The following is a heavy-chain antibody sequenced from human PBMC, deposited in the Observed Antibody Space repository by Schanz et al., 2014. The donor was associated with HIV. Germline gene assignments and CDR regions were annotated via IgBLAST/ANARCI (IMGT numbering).Heavy chain of an antibody. V-gene: IGHV3-30*03. CDR1: GFTFSSYG. D-gene: IGHD5-12*01. CDR3: ARGGYAARPSYYYDMDI. J-gene: IGHJ6*02. CDR2: ISYDGSNK. Sequence: QVQLVESGGGVVQPGRSLRLSCAASGFTFSSYGMHWVRQAPGKGLEWVAVISYDGSNKYYADSVKGRLTISRDNSKNTLYLQINSLRAEDTAVYYCARGGYAARPSYYYDMDIWGQGTTVTVSS.